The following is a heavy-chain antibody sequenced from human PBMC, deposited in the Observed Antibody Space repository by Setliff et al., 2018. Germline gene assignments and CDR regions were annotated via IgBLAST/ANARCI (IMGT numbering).Heavy chain of an antibody. CDR1: GGSFTYYY. J-gene: IGHJ5*01. D-gene: IGHD6-6*01. V-gene: IGHV4-34*01. CDR2: INHLGTT. CDR3: ARGRNVAARLLDS. Sequence: PSETLSLTCAASGGSFTYYYRTWIRQPPGKGLEWIGEINHLGTTNYNPSLKNRVSMSIDTAKNQFSLKVPSVTAADTATYYCARGRNVAARLLDSWGQGTLVTVSS.